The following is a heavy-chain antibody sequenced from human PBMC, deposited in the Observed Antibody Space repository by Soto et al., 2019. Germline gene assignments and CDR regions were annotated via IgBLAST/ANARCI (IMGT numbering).Heavy chain of an antibody. J-gene: IGHJ6*02. D-gene: IGHD4-17*01. CDR3: ARGRSTVTTAWFYPAMDV. V-gene: IGHV3-33*01. Sequence: QVQLVESGGGVVQPGTSLRLSCAASGFSFSDYGMHWVRQAPGKGLEWVAVIWFDGSNKYYAESVKGRFTISRDNSKNTGDLQRDRLRADDTAVYYCARGRSTVTTAWFYPAMDVWGQGTTVTVSS. CDR1: GFSFSDYG. CDR2: IWFDGSNK.